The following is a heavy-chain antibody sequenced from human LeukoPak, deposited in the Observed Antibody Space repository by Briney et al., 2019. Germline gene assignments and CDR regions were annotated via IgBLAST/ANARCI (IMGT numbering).Heavy chain of an antibody. CDR2: INTANANT. CDR1: GYTFTHYA. D-gene: IGHD3-22*01. V-gene: IGHV1-3*04. Sequence: ASVTVSCRASGYTFTHYAIHWVRQAPGQRLEWMGWINTANANTKYSQKFQGRVIIARDTSASTAYMELNSLRSEDTTVYYCSRDPNSGYHDHWGQGTLVTVSS. CDR3: SRDPNSGYHDH. J-gene: IGHJ4*02.